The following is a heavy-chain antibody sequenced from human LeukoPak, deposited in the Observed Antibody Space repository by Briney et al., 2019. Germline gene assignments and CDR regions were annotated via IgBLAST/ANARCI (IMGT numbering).Heavy chain of an antibody. CDR3: ARDLADGSGPSLDGRDAFDI. D-gene: IGHD3-10*01. Sequence: SVKVSCKASGGTFSSYAISWVRQAPGQGLEWMGGIIPIFGTANYAQKFQGRVTITTDESTSTAYMELSSLRSEDTAVYYCARDLADGSGPSLDGRDAFDIWGQGIMVTVSS. CDR2: IIPIFGTA. CDR1: GGTFSSYA. J-gene: IGHJ3*02. V-gene: IGHV1-69*05.